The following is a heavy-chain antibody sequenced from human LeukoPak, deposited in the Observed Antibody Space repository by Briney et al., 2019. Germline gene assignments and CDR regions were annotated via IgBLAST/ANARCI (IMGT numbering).Heavy chain of an antibody. CDR3: AKDPLGFCTRATCRYLDS. CDR1: GFTFSSYG. D-gene: IGHD2-8*01. V-gene: IGHV3-30*02. CDR2: IWYDGSNR. Sequence: GGSLTLSCAASGFTFSSYGMHWVRQAPGKGLEWVAFIWYDGSNRYYADSVKGRFTISRDNSENTLFLQMSSLRTEDTAVYYCAKDPLGFCTRATCRYLDSWGQGTLVTVSS. J-gene: IGHJ4*02.